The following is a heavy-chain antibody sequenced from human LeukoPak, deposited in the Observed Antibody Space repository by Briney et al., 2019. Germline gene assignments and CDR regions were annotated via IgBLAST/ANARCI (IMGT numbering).Heavy chain of an antibody. CDR2: IEQDGSEK. V-gene: IGHV3-7*01. CDR1: GFTFSSYW. D-gene: IGHD2-15*01. CDR3: ARETVVAATLWFDP. Sequence: PGGSLRLSCAASGFTFSSYWMSWVRQAPGKGLEWVANIEQDGSEKYYVDSVKGRFTISRDNAKNSLYLQMNSLRAEDTAVYYCARETVVAATLWFDPWGQGTLVTVSS. J-gene: IGHJ5*02.